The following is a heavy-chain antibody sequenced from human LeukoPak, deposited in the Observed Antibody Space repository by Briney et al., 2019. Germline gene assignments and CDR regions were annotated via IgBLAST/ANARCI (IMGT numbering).Heavy chain of an antibody. J-gene: IGHJ6*02. V-gene: IGHV1-24*01. CDR2: FDPEDGET. CDR3: ATLTPTVIGEWLVRGYYYGMDV. Sequence: ASVKVSCKVSGYTLTKLSMHWVRQAPGKGLEWMGGFDPEDGETIYAQKFQGRVTMTEDTSTDTAYMELSSLRSEDTAVYYCATLTPTVIGEWLVRGYYYGMDVWGQGTTVTVSS. CDR1: GYTLTKLS. D-gene: IGHD6-19*01.